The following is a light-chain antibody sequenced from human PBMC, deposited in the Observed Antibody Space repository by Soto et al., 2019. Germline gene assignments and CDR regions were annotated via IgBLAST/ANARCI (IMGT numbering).Light chain of an antibody. CDR2: DAS. J-gene: IGKJ4*01. CDR3: QQYDNLPLT. V-gene: IGKV1-33*01. Sequence: IQMTQSPSSLSASIGDRVTITCQASHDIRNSLNWYQQTPGKPPKLLNSDASNLELGVPSKFSGTGFGTDFSFTIINLQPEDIATYYCQQYDNLPLTFGGGTKVEIK. CDR1: HDIRNS.